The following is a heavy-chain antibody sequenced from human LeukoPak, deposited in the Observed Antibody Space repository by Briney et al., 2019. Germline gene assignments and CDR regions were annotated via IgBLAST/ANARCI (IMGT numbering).Heavy chain of an antibody. CDR3: ARESPMLPFDY. CDR2: INHSGST. CDR1: GGSFSGYY. J-gene: IGHJ4*02. Sequence: PSETLSLTCAVYGGSFSGYYWSWIRQPPGKGLEWIGEINHSGSTNYNPSLKSRVTISVDTSKNQFSLKLSSVTAADTAVYYCARESPMLPFDYWGQGTLVTVSS. D-gene: IGHD2-15*01. V-gene: IGHV4-34*01.